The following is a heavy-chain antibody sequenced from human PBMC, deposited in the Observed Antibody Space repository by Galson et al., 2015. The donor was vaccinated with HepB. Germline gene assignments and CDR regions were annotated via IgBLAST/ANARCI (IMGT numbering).Heavy chain of an antibody. CDR2: ISGSGGSI. V-gene: IGHV3-23*01. CDR3: AKAASYDYSWGSYPAAPYYFDS. Sequence: SLRLSCAGSGFIFANYPMSWVRQAPGKGLEWVAGISGSGGSIFYANSVEGRFTVSRDNSNNTLYLQMTSLRAEDTAIYRCAKAASYDYSWGSYPAAPYYFDSWGQGTQLSVSS. J-gene: IGHJ4*02. CDR1: GFIFANYP. D-gene: IGHD3-16*02.